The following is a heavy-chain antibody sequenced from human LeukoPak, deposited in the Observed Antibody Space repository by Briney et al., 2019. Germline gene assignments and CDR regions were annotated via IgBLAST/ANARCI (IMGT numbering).Heavy chain of an antibody. J-gene: IGHJ4*02. V-gene: IGHV4-39*01. D-gene: IGHD2/OR15-2a*01. CDR2: IYYSGST. CDR1: GRSISSSSYY. Sequence: SKTLSLTCTVSGRSISSSSYYWGWIRQPPGKGLEWIGSIYYSGSTYYNPSLKSRVTISVDTSKNQFSLKLSSVTAADTAVYYCARHVCSTILRPHRQYYFDYWGQGTLVTVSS. CDR3: ARHVCSTILRPHRQYYFDY.